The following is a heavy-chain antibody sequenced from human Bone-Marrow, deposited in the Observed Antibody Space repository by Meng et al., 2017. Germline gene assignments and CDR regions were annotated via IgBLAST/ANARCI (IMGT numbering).Heavy chain of an antibody. J-gene: IGHJ4*02. CDR1: GGSFSDYY. CDR3: ARGPTTMAHDFDY. D-gene: IGHD4-11*01. Sequence: VQRRELGGGRLRPPETLSPTCFVSGGSFSDYYWSWIRQPPGKGLEWIGEINHSGSTNYNPSLESRATISVDTSQNNLSLKLSSVTAADSAVYYCARGPTTMAHDFDYWGQGTLVTVSS. CDR2: INHSGST. V-gene: IGHV4-34*01.